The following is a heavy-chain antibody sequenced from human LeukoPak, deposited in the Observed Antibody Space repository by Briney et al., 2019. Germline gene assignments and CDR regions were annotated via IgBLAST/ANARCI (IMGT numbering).Heavy chain of an antibody. V-gene: IGHV3-74*01. CDR1: GFTFSDTW. J-gene: IGHJ4*02. Sequence: GGSLRLSCAASGFTFSDTWMHWVRHAPGEGRVWVSRIRSDGSDTRYAESVKGRFTISRDNAKNTLYLQMNSLRAEDTAVYYCARDWFHAIDYWGQGALVTVSS. CDR3: ARDWFHAIDY. D-gene: IGHD2/OR15-2a*01. CDR2: IRSDGSDT.